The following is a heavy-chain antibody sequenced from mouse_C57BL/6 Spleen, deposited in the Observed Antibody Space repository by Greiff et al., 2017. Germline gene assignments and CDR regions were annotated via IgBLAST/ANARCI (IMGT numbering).Heavy chain of an antibody. Sequence: QVQLQQPGAELVKPGASVKMSCKASGYTFTSYWITWVKQRPGQGLEWIGDIYPGSGSTNYNEKFKSKATLTVDTSSSTAYMQLSSLTSEDSAVYYCARKDTGSSPFDYWGQGTTLTVSS. CDR1: GYTFTSYW. D-gene: IGHD1-1*01. V-gene: IGHV1-55*01. J-gene: IGHJ2*01. CDR2: IYPGSGST. CDR3: ARKDTGSSPFDY.